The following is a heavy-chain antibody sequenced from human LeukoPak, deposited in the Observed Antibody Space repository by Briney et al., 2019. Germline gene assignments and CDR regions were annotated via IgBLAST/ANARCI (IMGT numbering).Heavy chain of an antibody. CDR3: ARTTVVTGFDY. J-gene: IGHJ4*02. Sequence: PSQTLSLTCTVSGGSISSGGYYWSWIRQHPGKGLEWIGYIYYSGSTYYNPSLKSQVTISVDTSKNQFSLKLSSVTAADTAVYYCARTTVVTGFDYWGQGTLVTVSS. D-gene: IGHD4-23*01. CDR1: GGSISSGGYY. CDR2: IYYSGST. V-gene: IGHV4-31*01.